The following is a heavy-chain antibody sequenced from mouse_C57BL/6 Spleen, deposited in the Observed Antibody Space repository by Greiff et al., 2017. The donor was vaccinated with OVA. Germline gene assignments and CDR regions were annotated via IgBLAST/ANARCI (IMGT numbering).Heavy chain of an antibody. D-gene: IGHD4-1*01. J-gene: IGHJ2*01. CDR3: AKVRGPNWGPFDY. CDR2: IDPSDSYT. V-gene: IGHV1-59*01. Sequence: QVQLQQPGAELVRPGTSVKLSCKASGYTFTSYWMHWVKQRPGQGLEWIGVIDPSDSYTNYNQKFKGKATLTVDTSSSTAYMQLSSLTSEDFAVYYCAKVRGPNWGPFDYWGQGTTLTVSS. CDR1: GYTFTSYW.